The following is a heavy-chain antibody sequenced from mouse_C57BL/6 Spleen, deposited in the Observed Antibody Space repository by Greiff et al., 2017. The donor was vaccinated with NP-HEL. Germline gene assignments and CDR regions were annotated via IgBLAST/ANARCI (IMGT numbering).Heavy chain of an antibody. D-gene: IGHD1-1*01. Sequence: QVHVKQPGAELVKPGASVKLSCKASGYTFTSYWMHWVKQRPGRGLEWIGRIDPNSGGTKYNEKFKSKATLTVDKPSSTAYMQLSSLTSEDSAVYYCARSNSYYYGSSVFDYWGQGTTLTVSS. CDR1: GYTFTSYW. J-gene: IGHJ2*01. V-gene: IGHV1-72*01. CDR3: ARSNSYYYGSSVFDY. CDR2: IDPNSGGT.